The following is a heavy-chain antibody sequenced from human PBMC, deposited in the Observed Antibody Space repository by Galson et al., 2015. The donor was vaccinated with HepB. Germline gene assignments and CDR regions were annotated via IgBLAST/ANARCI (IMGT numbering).Heavy chain of an antibody. CDR3: ARESSSWHPRPPYYYYYGMDV. CDR1: GFTFSSYS. Sequence: SLRLSCAASGFTFSSYSMNWVRQAPGKGLEWVSSISSSSSYIYYADSVKGRFTISRDNAKNSLYLQMNSLRAEDTAVYYCARESSSWHPRPPYYYYYGMDVWGQGTTVTVSS. J-gene: IGHJ6*02. V-gene: IGHV3-21*01. D-gene: IGHD6-13*01. CDR2: ISSSSSYI.